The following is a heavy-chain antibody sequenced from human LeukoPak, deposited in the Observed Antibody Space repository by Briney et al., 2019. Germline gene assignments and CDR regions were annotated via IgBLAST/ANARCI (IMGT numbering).Heavy chain of an antibody. D-gene: IGHD3-10*01. V-gene: IGHV3-23*01. CDR3: ARVLSGRGSLYDCYYYMDV. J-gene: IGHJ6*03. CDR1: GFTFSSYE. CDR2: ISGTGGST. Sequence: PGGSLRLSCAASGFTFSSYEMNWVRQAPGKGLEWVSLISGTGGSTYYADSVKGRFTISRDISKNTLYLQMNSLRTEDTAVYYCARVLSGRGSLYDCYYYMDVWGKGTTVTISS.